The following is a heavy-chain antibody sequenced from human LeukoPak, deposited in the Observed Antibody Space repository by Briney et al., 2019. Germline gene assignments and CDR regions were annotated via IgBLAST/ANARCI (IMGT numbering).Heavy chain of an antibody. J-gene: IGHJ4*02. CDR3: ATRPGYRAFDY. D-gene: IGHD1-1*01. V-gene: IGHV3-23*01. CDR2: ISASGWST. Sequence: GGSLRLSCAASGFSFSRYGTSWVRQSPGKGLEWVSGISASGWSTYYADSVKGRLTISRDNSKNTLYLLMNSLRAEDTAVYYCATRPGYRAFDYWGQGTLVTVSS. CDR1: GFSFSRYG.